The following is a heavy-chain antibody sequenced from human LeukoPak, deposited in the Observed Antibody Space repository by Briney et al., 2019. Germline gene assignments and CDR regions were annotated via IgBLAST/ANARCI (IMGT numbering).Heavy chain of an antibody. J-gene: IGHJ4*02. V-gene: IGHV3-23*01. Sequence: GGSLRLSCAASGFTFSNSGMSWVRQAPGKGLDWVSGISGSGDRTNYADSVKGRFTISRDNSKNTLYLQINSLRVDDTAVYYCAKGAAHFDYWGQGALVTVSS. D-gene: IGHD6-13*01. CDR2: ISGSGDRT. CDR3: AKGAAHFDY. CDR1: GFTFSNSG.